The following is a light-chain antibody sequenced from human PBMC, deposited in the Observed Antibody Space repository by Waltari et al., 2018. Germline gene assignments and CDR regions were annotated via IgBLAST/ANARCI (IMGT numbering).Light chain of an antibody. CDR2: GAS. CDR3: QQYNNWPPWT. J-gene: IGKJ1*01. CDR1: QSVSSN. Sequence: EIVMTQSPAPLSVSPGERATLSCRASQSVSSNLAWYQQKPGQAPRRLIYGASTRATGIPARFSGSGSGTEFTLTISSMQSEDFAVYYCQQYNNWPPWTFGQGTKLEIK. V-gene: IGKV3-15*01.